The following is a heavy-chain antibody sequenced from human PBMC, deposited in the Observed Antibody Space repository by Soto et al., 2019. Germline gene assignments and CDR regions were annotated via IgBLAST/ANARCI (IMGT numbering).Heavy chain of an antibody. J-gene: IGHJ4*02. CDR3: ARHGQDYGDYFFLMRNYYFDY. CDR1: GGSISSSSYY. Sequence: PSETLSLTCTVSGGSISSSSYYWGWIRQPPGKGLEWIGSIYYSGSTYYNPSLKSRVTISVDTSKNQFSLKLSSVTAADTAVYYCARHGQDYGDYFFLMRNYYFDYWGQGTLVTVSS. CDR2: IYYSGST. V-gene: IGHV4-39*01. D-gene: IGHD4-17*01.